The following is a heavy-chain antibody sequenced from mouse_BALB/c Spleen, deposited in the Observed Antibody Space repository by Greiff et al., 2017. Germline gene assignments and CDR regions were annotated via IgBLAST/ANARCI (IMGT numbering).Heavy chain of an antibody. CDR1: GFTFSSFG. J-gene: IGHJ3*01. CDR2: ISSGSSTI. D-gene: IGHD2-4*01. V-gene: IGHV5-17*02. CDR3: ARSGDYDGVAWFAY. Sequence: EVQRVESGGGLVQPGGSRKLSCAASGFTFSSFGMHWVRQAPEKGLEWVAYISSGSSTIYYADTVKGRFTISRDNPKNTLFLQMTSLRSEDTAMYYCARSGDYDGVAWFAYWGQGTLVTVSA.